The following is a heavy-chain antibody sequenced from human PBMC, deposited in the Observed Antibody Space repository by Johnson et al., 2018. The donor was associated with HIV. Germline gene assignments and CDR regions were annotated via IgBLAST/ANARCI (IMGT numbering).Heavy chain of an antibody. J-gene: IGHJ3*01. CDR3: AKVAVATAAGGVALDV. Sequence: MQLVESGGGVVQPGGSLRLSCAASGFTFSSHWMHWVRHAPGKGLEWVSVIYSGGSTYYADSVKGRFTISRDNSKNTLYLQMNSLSVADTAGYQCAKVAVATAAGGVALDVRGPGTMVTVSS. CDR2: IYSGGST. CDR1: GFTFSSHW. D-gene: IGHD6-13*01. V-gene: IGHV3-66*01.